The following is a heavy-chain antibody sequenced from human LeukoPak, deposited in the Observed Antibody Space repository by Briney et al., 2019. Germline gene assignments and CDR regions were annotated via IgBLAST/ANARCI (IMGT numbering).Heavy chain of an antibody. CDR2: ISSSSSTI. CDR1: GFTFSSYN. CDR3: ARDFLEDSY. V-gene: IGHV3-48*01. D-gene: IGHD3-3*01. Sequence: QPGGSLRLSCAASGFTFSSYNMNWVRQAPGKGLEWLSYISSSSSTIYYADSVKGRFTISRDNAKNSLYLQMNSLRAEDTAVYYCARDFLEDSYWGQGTLVTVSS. J-gene: IGHJ4*02.